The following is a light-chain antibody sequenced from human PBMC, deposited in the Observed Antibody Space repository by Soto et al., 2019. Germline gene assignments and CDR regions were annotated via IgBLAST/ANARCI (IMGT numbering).Light chain of an antibody. CDR1: QGIRDD. V-gene: IGKV1-6*01. CDR3: LQEYNYPLT. Sequence: AIQMTQSPSSLSASVGDRVTITCRASQGIRDDLGWYQVKPGKAPKLLIYTASNLQSVVPSRFSGSGSGTDFSLTINSLQPEDFATYYCLQEYNYPLTFGGGTKVEIK. J-gene: IGKJ4*01. CDR2: TAS.